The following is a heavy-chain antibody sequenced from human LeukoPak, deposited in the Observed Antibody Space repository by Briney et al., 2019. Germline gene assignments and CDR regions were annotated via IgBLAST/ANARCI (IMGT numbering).Heavy chain of an antibody. D-gene: IGHD5-12*01. CDR2: INHSGST. CDR3: ARSAVIVATNPYYYYGMDV. V-gene: IGHV4-34*01. Sequence: SETLSLTCAVYGGSFSGYYWSWIRQPPGKGLEWIGEINHSGSTNYNPSLKSRVTISVDTSKNQFSLRLSSVTAADTAVYYCARSAVIVATNPYYYYGMDVWGQGTTVTVSS. J-gene: IGHJ6*02. CDR1: GGSFSGYY.